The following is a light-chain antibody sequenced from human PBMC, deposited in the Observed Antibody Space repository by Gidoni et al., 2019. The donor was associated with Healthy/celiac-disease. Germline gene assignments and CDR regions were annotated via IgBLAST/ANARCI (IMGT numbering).Light chain of an antibody. V-gene: IGKV3-15*01. CDR1: QSVSSN. CDR3: QQYNNWPPT. J-gene: IGKJ2*01. Sequence: DIVMTQSPATLSVSPGERATLSCRASQSVSSNLAWYQQKPGQTPRLLIYGASTRATGIPARFSCSGSGTEFTLNISSLQSEDYAVYYCQQYNNWPPTFGQGTKLEIK. CDR2: GAS.